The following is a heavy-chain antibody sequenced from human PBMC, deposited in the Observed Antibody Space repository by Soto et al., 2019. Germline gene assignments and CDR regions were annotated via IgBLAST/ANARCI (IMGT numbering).Heavy chain of an antibody. J-gene: IGHJ1*01. Sequence: SETLSLTCAVSCGSISSTTYYWAWIRQPPGKGLEWVATIYYSGATYYNPSLKSRLTISIDTSKNQFSLRLSSVTAADTAMYYCARYYDTSNRPYFHHWGQGTRVTVPQ. CDR2: IYYSGAT. V-gene: IGHV4-39*01. CDR3: ARYYDTSNRPYFHH. CDR1: CGSISSTTYY. D-gene: IGHD3-22*01.